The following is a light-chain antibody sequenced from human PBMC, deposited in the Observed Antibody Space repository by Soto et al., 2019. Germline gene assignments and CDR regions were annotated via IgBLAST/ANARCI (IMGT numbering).Light chain of an antibody. CDR2: ADS. J-gene: IGLJ2*01. CDR1: NIGGKN. CDR3: QVWDRSSDHVV. V-gene: IGLV3-21*02. Sequence: SSELTQAPSVPVAPGQTARITCGGNNIGGKNVHWYQQRPGQAPVLVIYADSDRPSGIPERFSGSNSGNTATLTISRVEAGDEADYYCQVWDRSSDHVVFGGGTKLTVL.